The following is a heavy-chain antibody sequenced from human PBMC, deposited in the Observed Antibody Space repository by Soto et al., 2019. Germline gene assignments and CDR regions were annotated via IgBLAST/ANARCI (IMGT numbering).Heavy chain of an antibody. D-gene: IGHD6-13*01. Sequence: GGSLSLSCVASGFIFRNYGLSWGRQAPGKGLEWVSDISGSGSVTNYADSVKGRFTISRDNSNNTLSLQMDSLRAEDTAVYYCAKGGVAAARGYFDHWGQGTRVTVSS. CDR3: AKGGVAAARGYFDH. CDR2: ISGSGSVT. CDR1: GFIFRNYG. J-gene: IGHJ4*02. V-gene: IGHV3-23*01.